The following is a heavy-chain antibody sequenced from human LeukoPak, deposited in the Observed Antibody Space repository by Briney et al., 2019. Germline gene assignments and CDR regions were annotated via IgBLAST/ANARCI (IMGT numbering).Heavy chain of an antibody. D-gene: IGHD3-16*01. CDR2: MNPNSGNT. CDR1: GYTFTSYD. CDR3: ARVGDYETYDY. Sequence: ASVKVSCTASGYTFTSYDINWVRQATGQGLEWMGWMNPNSGNTGYAQKFQGRVTMTRNTSISTAYMEPSSLRSEDTAVYYCARVGDYETYDYWGQGTLVTVSS. J-gene: IGHJ4*02. V-gene: IGHV1-8*01.